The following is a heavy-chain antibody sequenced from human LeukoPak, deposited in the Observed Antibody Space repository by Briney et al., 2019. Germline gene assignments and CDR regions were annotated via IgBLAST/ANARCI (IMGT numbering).Heavy chain of an antibody. CDR1: GYTFTSYG. D-gene: IGHD2-15*01. CDR2: ISAYNGNT. CDR3: ARGLCSGGSCYPFDY. Sequence: ASVKVSCKASGYTFTSYGISWVRQAPGQGLEWMGWISAYNGNTNYPLKLQGRVTMTTDTSTRTAYMDLRSLRYDDTAVYYCARGLCSGGSCYPFDYWGQGTMVTVSS. J-gene: IGHJ4*02. V-gene: IGHV1-18*01.